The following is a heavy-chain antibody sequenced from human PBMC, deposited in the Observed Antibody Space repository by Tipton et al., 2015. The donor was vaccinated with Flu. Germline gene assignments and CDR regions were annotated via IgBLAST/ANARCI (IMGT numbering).Heavy chain of an antibody. Sequence: TLSLTCIVSGGSISSSNYYWAWFRQPPGKGLEWIATLYYSGSTYYNPSLKSRVTISGDTSKNQFSLKLSSVTAPDTAVYFCARSLGDFFEAFDIWGQGTTVTVSS. D-gene: IGHD3-16*01. V-gene: IGHV4-39*01. CDR1: GGSISSSNYY. CDR2: LYYSGST. CDR3: ARSLGDFFEAFDI. J-gene: IGHJ3*02.